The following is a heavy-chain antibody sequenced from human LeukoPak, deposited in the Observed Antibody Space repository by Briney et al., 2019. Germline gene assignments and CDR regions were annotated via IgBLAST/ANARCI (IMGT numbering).Heavy chain of an antibody. J-gene: IGHJ6*02. CDR3: ARVLGEGYCSSTSCPYYYYYGMDV. V-gene: IGHV1-8*01. CDR1: GYTFTSYD. D-gene: IGHD2-2*01. Sequence: ASVTVSCTASGYTFTSYDINWVRQATGQGLEWMGWMNPNSGNTGYAQKFQGRVTMTRNTSISTAYMELSSLRSEDTAVYYCARVLGEGYCSSTSCPYYYYYGMDVWGQGTTATVSS. CDR2: MNPNSGNT.